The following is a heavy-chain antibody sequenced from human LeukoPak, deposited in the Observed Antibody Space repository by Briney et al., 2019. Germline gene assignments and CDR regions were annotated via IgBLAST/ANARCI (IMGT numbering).Heavy chain of an antibody. V-gene: IGHV1-69*04. CDR2: IIPILGIA. CDR3: ARDRSIGVVVAATRSWSYHYMDV. Sequence: SVKVSCKASGGTFSSYTISWVRQAPGQGLEWMGRIIPILGIANYAQKFQGRVTITADKSTSTAYMELSSLRSEDTAVYYCARDRSIGVVVAATRSWSYHYMDVWGKGTTVTVSS. D-gene: IGHD2-15*01. CDR1: GGTFSSYT. J-gene: IGHJ6*03.